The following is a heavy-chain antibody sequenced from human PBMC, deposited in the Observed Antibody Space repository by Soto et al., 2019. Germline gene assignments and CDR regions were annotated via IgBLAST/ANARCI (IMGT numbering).Heavy chain of an antibody. V-gene: IGHV3-30*18. CDR2: ISYDGSNK. Sequence: GGSLRLSCAASGFTFSSYAMSWVRQAPGKGLEWVAVISYDGSNKYYADSGKGRFTISRDNSKNTMYLQMNSLRAEDTAVYYWAKAGLYYDDSSGGYFDYWGQGTLVTVSS. D-gene: IGHD3-22*01. J-gene: IGHJ4*02. CDR3: AKAGLYYDDSSGGYFDY. CDR1: GFTFSSYA.